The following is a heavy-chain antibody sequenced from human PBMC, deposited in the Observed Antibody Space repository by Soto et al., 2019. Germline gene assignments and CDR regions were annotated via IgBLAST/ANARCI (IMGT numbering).Heavy chain of an antibody. CDR3: ARATGYSSSTNPGFYYYYGMDV. CDR2: IYYSGST. V-gene: IGHV4-31*03. D-gene: IGHD6-13*01. Sequence: QVQLQESGPGLVKPSQTLSLTCTVSGGSISSGGYYWSWIRQHPGKGLEWIGYIYYSGSTYYNPYLKSRVTIPVDTSKNQFSLKLSSVTAADTAVYYCARATGYSSSTNPGFYYYYGMDVWGQGTTVTVSS. CDR1: GGSISSGGYY. J-gene: IGHJ6*02.